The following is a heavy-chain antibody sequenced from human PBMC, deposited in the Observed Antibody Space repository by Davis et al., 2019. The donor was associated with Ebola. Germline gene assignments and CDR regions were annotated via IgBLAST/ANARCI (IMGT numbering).Heavy chain of an antibody. CDR2: MNPNSGNT. D-gene: IGHD1-26*01. CDR1: GYTFTSYD. J-gene: IGHJ6*02. CDR3: ARDRPYSGSYDYYYYGMDV. Sequence: ASVKVSCKASGYTFTSYDINWVRQATGQGLEWMGWMNPNSGNTGYAQKFQGRVTMTRNTSISTAYMELSRLRSDDTAVYYCARDRPYSGSYDYYYYGMDVWGQGTTVTVSS. V-gene: IGHV1-8*01.